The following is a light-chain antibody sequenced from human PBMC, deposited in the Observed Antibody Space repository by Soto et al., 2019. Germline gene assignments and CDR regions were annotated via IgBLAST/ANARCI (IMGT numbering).Light chain of an antibody. CDR2: KAS. CDR3: QQYDVYSPWM. Sequence: IQMTQSPSTLSASLGDRVTITCRASQSVSRWLAWYKQKPGEAPKLLIYKASNLESGVSSRFSGSGSGTEFTLTISSLQTDDSATYYCQQYDVYSPWMFGQGTKVDIK. J-gene: IGKJ1*01. CDR1: QSVSRW. V-gene: IGKV1-5*03.